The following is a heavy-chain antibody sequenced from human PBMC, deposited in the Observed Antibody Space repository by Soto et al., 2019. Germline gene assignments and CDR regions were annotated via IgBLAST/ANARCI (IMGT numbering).Heavy chain of an antibody. J-gene: IGHJ6*02. CDR2: IIPIFGTA. V-gene: IGHV1-69*13. CDR1: GYTFTSYG. CDR3: ARGRAVVVYGMDV. Sequence: ASVKVSCKASGYTFTSYGISWVRQAPGQGLEWMGGIIPIFGTANYAQKFQGRVTITADESTSTAYMELSSLRSEDTAVYYCARGRAVVVYGMDVWGQGTTVTISS. D-gene: IGHD2-15*01.